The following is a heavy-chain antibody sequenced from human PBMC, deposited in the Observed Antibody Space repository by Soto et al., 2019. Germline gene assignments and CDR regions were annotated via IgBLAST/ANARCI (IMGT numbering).Heavy chain of an antibody. CDR2: INPSGGST. D-gene: IGHD3-3*01. CDR3: ARDGGQTRYDFWSGYSGYYGMDV. Sequence: ASVKVSCKASGYTFTSYYMHWVRQAPGQGLEWMGIINPSGGSTSYAQKFQGRVTMTRDTSTSTVYMELSSLRSEDTAVYYCARDGGQTRYDFWSGYSGYYGMDVWGQGTTVTAP. J-gene: IGHJ6*02. CDR1: GYTFTSYY. V-gene: IGHV1-46*01.